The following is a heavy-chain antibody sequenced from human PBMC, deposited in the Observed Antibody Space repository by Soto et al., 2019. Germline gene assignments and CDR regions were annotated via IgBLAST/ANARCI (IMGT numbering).Heavy chain of an antibody. CDR2: IYYSGST. Sequence: QVQLQESGPGLVKPSQTLSLTCTVSGGSISSGGYYWSWIRQHPGKGLEWMGYIYYSGSTYYNPSLKSRVTISVDTSKNQFPLKLSSVTAADTAVYYCARSQTYDFWSGYYNAAPLDYWGQGTLVTVSS. D-gene: IGHD3-3*01. J-gene: IGHJ4*02. CDR1: GGSISSGGYY. CDR3: ARSQTYDFWSGYYNAAPLDY. V-gene: IGHV4-31*03.